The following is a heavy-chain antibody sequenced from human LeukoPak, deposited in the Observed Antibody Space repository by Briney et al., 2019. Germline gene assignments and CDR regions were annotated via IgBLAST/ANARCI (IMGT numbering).Heavy chain of an antibody. CDR3: AKDSNYGSGLDY. CDR1: GFSFSSSW. D-gene: IGHD3-10*01. J-gene: IGHJ4*02. CDR2: INSDGTTT. V-gene: IGHV3-74*01. Sequence: GGSLRLSCAASGFSFSSSWMHWVRQAPGQGLVWVSRINSDGTTTHYADSVKGRFTISRDNAKNTVYLQMNSLRPEDAAVYYCAKDSNYGSGLDYWGQGTLVTVSS.